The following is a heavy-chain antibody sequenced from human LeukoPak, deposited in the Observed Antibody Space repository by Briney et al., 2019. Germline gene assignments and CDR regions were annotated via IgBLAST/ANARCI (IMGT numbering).Heavy chain of an antibody. CDR3: ARRGRIPDY. Sequence: SETLSLTCTVSGDSISSCYWSWIRQPPGKGLEWIGFVYYSGNTNYNPSLKSRVTMSVDTSKNQFSLKLSSVTAADTAMYYCARRGRIPDYWGQGTLVTVSS. D-gene: IGHD2-21*01. V-gene: IGHV4-59*01. CDR2: VYYSGNT. CDR1: GDSISSCY. J-gene: IGHJ4*02.